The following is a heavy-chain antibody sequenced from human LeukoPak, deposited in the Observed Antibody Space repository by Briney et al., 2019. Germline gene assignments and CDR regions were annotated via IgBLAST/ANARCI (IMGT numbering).Heavy chain of an antibody. CDR3: ARGPFSSSWSEFDY. J-gene: IGHJ4*02. V-gene: IGHV3-21*06. CDR2: LSGDSRYI. CDR1: GFTFSDYS. Sequence: GGSLRLSCAASGFTFSDYSLNWVRQAPGKGLEWGSCLSGDSRYIYYADSLKGRSTISRDNAQNSLYLHMNNLRAEDTAVYYCARGPFSSSWSEFDYWGQGTLVTVSS. D-gene: IGHD6-13*01.